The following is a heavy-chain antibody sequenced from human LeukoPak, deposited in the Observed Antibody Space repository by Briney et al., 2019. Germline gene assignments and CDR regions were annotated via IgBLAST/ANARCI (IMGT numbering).Heavy chain of an antibody. V-gene: IGHV4-30-4*01. CDR1: GVSVSTGDDY. CDR2: IYHTGST. J-gene: IGHJ4*02. CDR3: ARRPGYSFGYDY. Sequence: SETLSLTCTVSGVSVSTGDDYWTWIRQSPGKDLEWVGYIYHTGSTYYNPSLKSRVTMSIDKSKSQFSLKVASVTAADTAVYYCARRPGYSFGYDYWGQGTLVTVSS. D-gene: IGHD5-12*01.